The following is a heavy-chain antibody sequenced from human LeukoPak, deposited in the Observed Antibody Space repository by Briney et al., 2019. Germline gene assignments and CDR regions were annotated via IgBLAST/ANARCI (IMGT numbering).Heavy chain of an antibody. CDR1: GFTFRDCI. CDR2: IRRATNSSTT. CDR3: TRDGGDFYYSAFDI. J-gene: IGHJ3*02. V-gene: IGHV3-72*01. Sequence: GGSLRLSCAASGFTFRDCILDWVRQAPGKGLEWVARIRRATNSSTTEYAASVKGRFIVSRDDSKNSLFLHMNSLKTEDTAVYYCTRDGGDFYYSAFDIWGQGTVVTVSS. D-gene: IGHD3-10*01.